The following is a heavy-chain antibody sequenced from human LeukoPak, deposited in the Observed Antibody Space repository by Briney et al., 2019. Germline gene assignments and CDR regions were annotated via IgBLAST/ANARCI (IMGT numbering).Heavy chain of an antibody. D-gene: IGHD3-3*01. CDR1: GFTFSNYA. J-gene: IGHJ4*02. CDR3: ARVGEWLQLDY. Sequence: PGGSLRLSCAASGFTFSNYAMSWVRQAPGKGLEWVSSISGSGDKTYHADSVKGRFTISRDNSKNTLYLQMNSLRAEDTAVYYCARVGEWLQLDYWGQGTLVTVSS. CDR2: ISGSGDKT. V-gene: IGHV3-23*01.